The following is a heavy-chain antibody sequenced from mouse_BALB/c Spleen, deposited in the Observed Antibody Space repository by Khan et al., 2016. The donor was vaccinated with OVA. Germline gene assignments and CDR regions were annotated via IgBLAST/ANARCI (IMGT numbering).Heavy chain of an antibody. CDR1: GYSFTSYY. V-gene: IGHV1S81*02. CDR2: INPNNGGT. D-gene: IGHD2-2*01. CDR3: SRSGYGSFDY. J-gene: IGHJ3*01. Sequence: QVQLQQPGAELVTPGASVRLSCKASGYSFTSYYLYWVKQRPGQGLEWIGDINPNNGGTNFNEKFKNKATLTVDKSSSTAYIQLNSLTSVDSAVYYCSRSGYGSFDYWGQGTMVTVSA.